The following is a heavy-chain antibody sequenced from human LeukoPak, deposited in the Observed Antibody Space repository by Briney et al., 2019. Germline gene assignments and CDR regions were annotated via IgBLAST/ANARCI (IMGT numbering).Heavy chain of an antibody. J-gene: IGHJ5*02. CDR2: INPNSGGT. Sequence: GASVKVSCKASGYTFTGNYMHWVRQAPGQGLEWMGWINPNSGGTNFAQNFQGRVTMTRDTSISTAFMELSSLRSDDTAVYYCARVEGYGDYPWFDPWGQGTLVTVSS. V-gene: IGHV1-2*02. D-gene: IGHD4-17*01. CDR1: GYTFTGNY. CDR3: ARVEGYGDYPWFDP.